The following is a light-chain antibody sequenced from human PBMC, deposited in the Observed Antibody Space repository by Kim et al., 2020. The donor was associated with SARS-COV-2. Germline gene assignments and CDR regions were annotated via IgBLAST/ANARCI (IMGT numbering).Light chain of an antibody. CDR3: AAWDDSLNGVV. CDR1: SSNIGNNT. Sequence: GQRVTIACSGSSSNIGNNTVNWYQRLPGTAPKLLIYSNNQRPSGVPDRFSGSKSGTSASLAISGLQSEDEADYYCAAWDDSLNGVVFGGGTQLTVL. V-gene: IGLV1-44*01. CDR2: SNN. J-gene: IGLJ2*01.